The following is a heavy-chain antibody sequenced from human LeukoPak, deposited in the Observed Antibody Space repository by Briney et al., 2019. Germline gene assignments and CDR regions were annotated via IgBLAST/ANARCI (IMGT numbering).Heavy chain of an antibody. CDR2: IYHSGST. D-gene: IGHD2-2*02. CDR1: GYSISSGYY. J-gene: IGHJ4*02. Sequence: SETLSLTCAVSGYSISSGYYWGWIRQPPGKGLEWIGSIYHSGSTYYNPSLKSRVTISVDTSKNQFPLKLSSVTAADTAVYYCAREGLNCSSTSCYTRALGYWGQGTLVTVSS. CDR3: AREGLNCSSTSCYTRALGY. V-gene: IGHV4-38-2*02.